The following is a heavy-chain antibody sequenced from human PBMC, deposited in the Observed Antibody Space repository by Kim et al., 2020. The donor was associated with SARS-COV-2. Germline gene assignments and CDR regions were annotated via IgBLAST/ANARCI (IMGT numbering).Heavy chain of an antibody. J-gene: IGHJ4*02. CDR1: GFTFSSYA. D-gene: IGHD6-13*01. CDR3: ARDPYSSPRYYFDY. V-gene: IGHV3-30*04. Sequence: GGSLRLSCAASGFTFSSYAMHWVRQAPGKGLEWVAVISYDGSNKYYADSVKGRFTISRDNSKNTLYLQMNSLRAEDTAVYYCARDPYSSPRYYFDYWGQGTLVTVSS. CDR2: ISYDGSNK.